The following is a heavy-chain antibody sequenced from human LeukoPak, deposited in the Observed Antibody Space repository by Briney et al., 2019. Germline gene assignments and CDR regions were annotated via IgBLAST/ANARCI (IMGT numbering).Heavy chain of an antibody. D-gene: IGHD1-26*01. V-gene: IGHV3-30*18. CDR1: GFTFSNYG. CDR3: AEDKYSGGYGPLDY. J-gene: IGHJ4*02. Sequence: GGSLRLSCAASGFTFSNYGMHWVRQAPGKGLEWVAVISYDGSNKYYADSVKGRFTISRDNSKNTLYLQMDSLRAEDTAVYYCAEDKYSGGYGPLDYWGQGTLVTVSS. CDR2: ISYDGSNK.